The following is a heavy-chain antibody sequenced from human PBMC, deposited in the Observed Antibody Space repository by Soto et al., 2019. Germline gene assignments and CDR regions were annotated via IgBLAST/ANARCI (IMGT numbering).Heavy chain of an antibody. CDR3: ARGRRYQLPDCFDI. CDR1: CGSISSGGYY. D-gene: IGHD2-2*01. CDR2: IYYSGST. V-gene: IGHV4-31*03. J-gene: IGHJ3*02. Sequence: SETLSLTCTVSCGSISSGGYYWSWIRQHPGKGLEWIGYIYYSGSTYYNPSLKSRVTISADTSKNQFSLKLSSVTAADTAVYYCARGRRYQLPDCFDILGQATMGTV.